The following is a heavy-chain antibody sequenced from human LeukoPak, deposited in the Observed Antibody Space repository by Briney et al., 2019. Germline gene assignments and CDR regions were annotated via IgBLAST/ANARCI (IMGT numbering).Heavy chain of an antibody. V-gene: IGHV1-2*04. Sequence: ASVKVPCKASGYTFTCYYMHWVRQAPGQGLEWMGWINPNSGGTNYAQKFQGWVTMTRDTSISTAYMELSRLRSDDTAVYYCAREAAGIGGDYYYYGMDVWGQGTTVTVSS. CDR1: GYTFTCYY. J-gene: IGHJ6*02. D-gene: IGHD6-13*01. CDR3: AREAAGIGGDYYYYGMDV. CDR2: INPNSGGT.